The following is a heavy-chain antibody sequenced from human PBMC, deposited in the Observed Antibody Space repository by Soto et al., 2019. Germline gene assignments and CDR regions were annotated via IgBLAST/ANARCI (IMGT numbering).Heavy chain of an antibody. V-gene: IGHV3-72*01. D-gene: IGHD2-21*01. CDR1: GFTFSDHN. CDR3: ARVWWNSNWFDP. Sequence: EVQLVESGGGLVQPGGSLRLSCAASGFTFSDHNMDWVRQAPGQGLEWVGRTRNKVNSYTTEYATSVKGRFTISRDNTNNSLKQQMNSLKTETTAVYYSARVWWNSNWFDPWGQGTLVTVSS. J-gene: IGHJ5*02. CDR2: TRNKVNSYTT.